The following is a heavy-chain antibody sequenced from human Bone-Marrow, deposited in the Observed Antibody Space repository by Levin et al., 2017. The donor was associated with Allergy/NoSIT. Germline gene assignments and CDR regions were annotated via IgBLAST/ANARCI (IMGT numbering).Heavy chain of an antibody. CDR3: ARDIKYYNFWSNPTPHYYTGLDV. D-gene: IGHD3-3*01. CDR1: GYTFSNYG. CDR2: ISAHNGNT. J-gene: IGHJ6*02. V-gene: IGHV1-18*01. Sequence: ASVKVSCKASGYTFSNYGVSWVRQAPGQGLEWVAWISAHNGNTNYAQKFQGRVTLTTETSTSTAYMELRSLRFDYTAVYYCARDIKYYNFWSNPTPHYYTGLDVWGQGTTVTVSS.